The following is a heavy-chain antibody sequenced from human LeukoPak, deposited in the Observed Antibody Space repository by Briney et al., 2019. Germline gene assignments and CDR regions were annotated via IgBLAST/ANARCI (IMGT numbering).Heavy chain of an antibody. CDR1: GGSISSYY. V-gene: IGHV4-59*12. CDR2: IYYSGST. D-gene: IGHD2-2*01. Sequence: PSETLSLTCTVSGGSISSYYWSWIRQPPGKGLEWIGYIYYSGSTNYNPSLKSRVTISVDTSKNQFSLKLSSVTAADTAVYYCARMGCGSTSCYGGWFDPWGQGTLVTVSS. J-gene: IGHJ5*02. CDR3: ARMGCGSTSCYGGWFDP.